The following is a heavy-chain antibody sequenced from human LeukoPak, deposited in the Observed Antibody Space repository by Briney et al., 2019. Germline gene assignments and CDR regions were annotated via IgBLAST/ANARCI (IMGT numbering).Heavy chain of an antibody. J-gene: IGHJ4*02. CDR3: ARDREDIVVVVAATNGVDY. CDR2: INPNSGGT. D-gene: IGHD2-15*01. Sequence: GASVKVSCKASGYTFTGYYMHWVRQAPGQGLEWMGWINPNSGGTNYAQKFQGRVTMTRDTPISTAYMELSRPRSDDTAVYYCARDREDIVVVVAATNGVDYWGQGTLVTVSS. V-gene: IGHV1-2*02. CDR1: GYTFTGYY.